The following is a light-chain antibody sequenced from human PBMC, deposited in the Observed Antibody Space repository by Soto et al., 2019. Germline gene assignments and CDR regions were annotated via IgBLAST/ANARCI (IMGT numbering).Light chain of an antibody. CDR2: KAS. V-gene: IGKV1-5*03. CDR3: QQYNSYPLT. Sequence: DIQMTQSPSTLSASVGDRFTITCRASQSISSWLWWYQQKPGKATKLLIYKASSLESGVPSRFSGSGSGTEFPLTISSVQPDDFATYYCQQYNSYPLTFGGGTKVDIK. CDR1: QSISSW. J-gene: IGKJ4*01.